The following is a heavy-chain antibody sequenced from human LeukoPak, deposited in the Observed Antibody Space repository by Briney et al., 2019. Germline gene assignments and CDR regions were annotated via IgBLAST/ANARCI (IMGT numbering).Heavy chain of an antibody. V-gene: IGHV1-8*01. CDR1: GNTFSSYE. D-gene: IGHD3-10*01. Sequence: ASVKVSCKASGNTFSSYEINWVRQATGQGLEWLGWMNPNSGNTGYAQKFQGRVTMTRNTSISTAYMELSSLRSEDTAVYYCARGNYFGSGSFDNWGQETLVTVSS. J-gene: IGHJ4*02. CDR3: ARGNYFGSGSFDN. CDR2: MNPNSGNT.